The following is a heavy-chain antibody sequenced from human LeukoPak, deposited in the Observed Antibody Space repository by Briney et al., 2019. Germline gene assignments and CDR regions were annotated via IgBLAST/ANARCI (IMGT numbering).Heavy chain of an antibody. J-gene: IGHJ5*02. V-gene: IGHV5-10-1*01. D-gene: IGHD2-15*01. Sequence: GESLKISCKGSGYSFTSCWISWMRQMPGKGLEWMGRIDPSDSYTNYSPSFQGHVTISADKSISTAYLQWSSLKASDTAMYYCARHSKVVVATNGSNWFDPWGQGTLVTVSS. CDR3: ARHSKVVVATNGSNWFDP. CDR1: GYSFTSCW. CDR2: IDPSDSYT.